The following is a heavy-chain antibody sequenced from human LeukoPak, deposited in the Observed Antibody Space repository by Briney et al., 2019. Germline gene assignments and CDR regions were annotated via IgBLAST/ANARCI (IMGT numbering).Heavy chain of an antibody. CDR2: ISYDGSNK. D-gene: IGHD6-13*01. J-gene: IGHJ6*02. CDR1: GFIFSNHA. Sequence: TGGSLRLFCAASGFIFSNHAMHWVRQAPGKGLEWVAFISYDGSNKYYADSVKGRFTISRDNSRNTLYLQMSSLRAEDTAVYFCANDAAQQQLSNLFYGMDVWGQGTTVTVSS. CDR3: ANDAAQQQLSNLFYGMDV. V-gene: IGHV3-30-3*02.